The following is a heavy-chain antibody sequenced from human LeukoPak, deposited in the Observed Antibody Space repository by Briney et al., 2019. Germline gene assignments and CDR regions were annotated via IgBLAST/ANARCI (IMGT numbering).Heavy chain of an antibody. D-gene: IGHD3-10*01. CDR2: IYYSGST. CDR1: GGSISSYY. CDR3: ARAYGSGRYAETNWFDP. V-gene: IGHV4-59*01. J-gene: IGHJ5*02. Sequence: PSETLSLTCTVSGGSISSYYWSWIRQPPGKGLERIGYIYYSGSTNYNPSLKSRVTTSVDTSKNQFSLKLSSVTAADTAVYYCARAYGSGRYAETNWFDPWGQGTLVTVSS.